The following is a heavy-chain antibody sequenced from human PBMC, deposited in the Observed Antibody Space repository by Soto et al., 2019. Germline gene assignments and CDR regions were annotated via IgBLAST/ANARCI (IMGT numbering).Heavy chain of an antibody. Sequence: QVQLVQSGAEVRKPGSSVKVSCKASGGTFSSYAISWVGRAPGQGLEWMGGIIPIFGTANYAQKFQGRLTITADESTSTAYMELSSLRSEDTAVYYCASLSPGEMATIYFDYWGQGTLVTVSS. V-gene: IGHV1-69*12. D-gene: IGHD5-12*01. CDR3: ASLSPGEMATIYFDY. CDR1: GGTFSSYA. J-gene: IGHJ4*02. CDR2: IIPIFGTA.